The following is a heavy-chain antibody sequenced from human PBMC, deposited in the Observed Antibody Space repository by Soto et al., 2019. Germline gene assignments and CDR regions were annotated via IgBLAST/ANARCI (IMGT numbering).Heavy chain of an antibody. CDR1: GGTFSSYA. V-gene: IGHV1-69*01. CDR3: ARASSSSSEEKYYYGMDV. CDR2: IIPIFGTA. J-gene: IGHJ6*02. D-gene: IGHD6-6*01. Sequence: QVQLVQSGAKVKKPGSSVKVSCKASGGTFSSYAISWVREAPGQGLEWMGGIIPIFGTANYAQKFQGRVTITADESTSTAYMEMSSLRSEDTDVYYCARASSSSSEEKYYYGMDVWGQGTTVTVSS.